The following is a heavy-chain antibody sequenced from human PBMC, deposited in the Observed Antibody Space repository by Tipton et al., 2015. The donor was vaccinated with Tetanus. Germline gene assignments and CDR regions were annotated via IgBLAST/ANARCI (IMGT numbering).Heavy chain of an antibody. CDR1: GGSFSGYH. CDR2: INHSGST. D-gene: IGHD3-22*01. V-gene: IGHV4-34*01. CDR3: ARGDYYDSSGYYWGKYYFDY. J-gene: IGHJ4*02. Sequence: TLSLTCAVYGGSFSGYHWSWIRQPPGKGLEWIGEINHSGSTNYNPSLKSRVTISVDTSKNQFSLKLSSVTAADTAVYYCARGDYYDSSGYYWGKYYFDYWGQGTLVTVSS.